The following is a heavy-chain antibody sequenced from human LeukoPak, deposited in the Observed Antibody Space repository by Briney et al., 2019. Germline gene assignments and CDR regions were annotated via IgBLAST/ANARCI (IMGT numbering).Heavy chain of an antibody. Sequence: SVKVSYKPSAGTFSIYAISWVRQAPGQGLEWMGGIIPIFGTANYAQKFQGRVTITADESTSTAYMELSSLRSEDTAVYYCARDRVVVPAAIGGENYYYMDVWGKGTTVTVSS. CDR2: IIPIFGTA. CDR3: ARDRVVVPAAIGGENYYYMDV. J-gene: IGHJ6*03. CDR1: AGTFSIYA. V-gene: IGHV1-69*13. D-gene: IGHD2-2*01.